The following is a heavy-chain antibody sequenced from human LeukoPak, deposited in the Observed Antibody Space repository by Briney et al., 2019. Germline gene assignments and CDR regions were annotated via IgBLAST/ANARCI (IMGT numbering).Heavy chain of an antibody. CDR3: ARRNHYFYYMDV. CDR1: GGSISSYY. CDR2: IFPSGSA. V-gene: IGHV4-4*09. J-gene: IGHJ6*03. Sequence: SETLSLTCTVSGGSISSYYWSWIRQSPVKGLEWIGYIFPSGSAFYNPSLESRVTISLDTSENQFSMRLSSVTAADTAVYYCARRNHYFYYMDVWGKGTTVTVSS.